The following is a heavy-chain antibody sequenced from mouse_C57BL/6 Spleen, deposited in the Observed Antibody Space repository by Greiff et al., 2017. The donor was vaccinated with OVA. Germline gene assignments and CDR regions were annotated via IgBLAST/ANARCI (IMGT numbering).Heavy chain of an antibody. D-gene: IGHD4-1*01. CDR2: IYPGSGST. V-gene: IGHV1-55*01. CDR3: ARPGTEAMDY. J-gene: IGHJ4*01. Sequence: QVHVKQSGAELVKPGASVKMSCKASGYTFTSYWITWVKQRPGQGLEWIGDIYPGSGSTNYNEKFKSKATLTVDTSSSTAYMQLSSLTSEDSAVYYCARPGTEAMDYWGQGTSVTVSS. CDR1: GYTFTSYW.